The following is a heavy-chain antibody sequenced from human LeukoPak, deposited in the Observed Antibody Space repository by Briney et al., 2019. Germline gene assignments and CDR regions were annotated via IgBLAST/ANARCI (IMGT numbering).Heavy chain of an antibody. CDR2: IYHSGST. D-gene: IGHD6-19*01. J-gene: IGHJ4*02. CDR3: ARGYSSGWYVD. CDR1: GYSISSGYY. V-gene: IGHV4-38-2*01. Sequence: SETLSLTCAVSGYSISSGYYWGWIRQPPGKGLEWIGSIYHSGSTYYNPSLKSRVTISVDTSKNQFSLKLSSVTAADTAVYYCARGYSSGWYVDWGQGTLVTVSS.